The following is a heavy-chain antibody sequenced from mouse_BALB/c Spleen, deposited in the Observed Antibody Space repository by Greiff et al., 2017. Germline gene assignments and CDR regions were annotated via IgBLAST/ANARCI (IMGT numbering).Heavy chain of an antibody. CDR3: KCDRGLAY. D-gene: IGHD3-1*01. J-gene: IGHJ3*01. Sequence: EVQLVESGGGLVKPGGSLKLSCAASGFTFSSYTMSWVRQTPEKRLEWVATISSGGSYTYYPDSVKGRFTISRDNAKNTLYLQMSSLKSEDTAMYYCKCDRGLAYWGQGTLVTVSA. V-gene: IGHV5-6-4*01. CDR2: ISSGGSYT. CDR1: GFTFSSYT.